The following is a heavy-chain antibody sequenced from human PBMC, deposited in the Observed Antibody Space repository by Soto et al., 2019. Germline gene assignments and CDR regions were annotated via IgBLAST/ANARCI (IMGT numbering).Heavy chain of an antibody. D-gene: IGHD2-21*01. CDR3: ARAGPGQHYFDY. V-gene: IGHV4-31*03. CDR1: GGSISSGGYY. CDR2: IYYSGST. J-gene: IGHJ4*02. Sequence: SETLSLTCTVSGGSISSGGYYWSWIRQHPGKGLEWIGYIYYSGSTYYNPSLKSRVTISVDTSKNQFSLKLSSVTAADTAVYYCARAGPGQHYFDYWGQGTLVTVSS.